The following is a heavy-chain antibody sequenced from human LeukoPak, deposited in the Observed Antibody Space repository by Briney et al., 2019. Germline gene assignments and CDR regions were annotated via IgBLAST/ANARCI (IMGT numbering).Heavy chain of an antibody. J-gene: IGHJ6*03. CDR1: GYTFTSYG. D-gene: IGHD5-12*01. Sequence: ASVKVSCKASGYTFTSYGISWVRQAPGQGLEWMGWISAYNGNTNYAQKLQGRVTMTTDTSTSSAYMELSSLRSEDTAVYYCASLVATPDDYYYMDVWGKGTTVTVSS. CDR2: ISAYNGNT. CDR3: ASLVATPDDYYYMDV. V-gene: IGHV1-18*01.